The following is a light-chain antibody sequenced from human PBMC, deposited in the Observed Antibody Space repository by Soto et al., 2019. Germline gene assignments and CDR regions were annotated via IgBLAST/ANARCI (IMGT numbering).Light chain of an antibody. CDR2: DVS. CDR1: SSDVGGYNY. V-gene: IGLV2-14*01. CDR3: TSYTSSSTVV. J-gene: IGLJ2*01. Sequence: QSALTQPASVSGSPGQSITISCTGTSSDVGGYNYVSWYQQHPGKVPKLMIYDVSNRPSGGSDRFSGFKSGNTASLTISGLQAEDEADYYCTSYTSSSTVVFGGGTKLTVL.